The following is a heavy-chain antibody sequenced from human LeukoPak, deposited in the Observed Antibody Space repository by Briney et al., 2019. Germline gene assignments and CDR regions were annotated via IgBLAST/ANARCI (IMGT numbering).Heavy chain of an antibody. CDR1: GYTFTSCG. J-gene: IGHJ3*02. CDR3: ARGGPIAAAAFDAFDI. CDR2: ISAYNGNT. D-gene: IGHD6-13*01. V-gene: IGHV1-18*01. Sequence: ASVKVSCKASGYTFTSCGISWVRQAPGQGLEWMGWISAYNGNTNYAQKLQGRVTMTTDTSTSTAYMELRSLRSDDTAVYYCARGGPIAAAAFDAFDIWGQGTMVTVSS.